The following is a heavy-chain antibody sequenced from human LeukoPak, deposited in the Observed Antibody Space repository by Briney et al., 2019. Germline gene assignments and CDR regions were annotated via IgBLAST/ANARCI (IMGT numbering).Heavy chain of an antibody. CDR2: ICYSGST. CDR1: GGSISSYY. Sequence: SETLSLTCTVSGGSISSYYWSWIRQPPGKGLEWIGYICYSGSTNYNPSLKSRVTISVDTSKNQFSLKLSSVTAADTAVYYCARFRYSSVWGSFDYWGQGTLVTVSS. D-gene: IGHD6-19*01. V-gene: IGHV4-59*08. J-gene: IGHJ4*02. CDR3: ARFRYSSVWGSFDY.